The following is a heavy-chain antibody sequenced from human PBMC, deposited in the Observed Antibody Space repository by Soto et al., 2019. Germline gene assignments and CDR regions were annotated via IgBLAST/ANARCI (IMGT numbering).Heavy chain of an antibody. CDR2: INAGNGNT. CDR3: ARVVGYSGYDNGWFDP. Sequence: ASVKVSCKASGYTFTSYAMHWVRQAPGQRLEWMGWINAGNGNTKYSQKFQGIVTITRDTSASTAYMELSSLRSEDTAVYYCARVVGYSGYDNGWFDPWGQGTLVTVSS. J-gene: IGHJ5*02. V-gene: IGHV1-3*01. D-gene: IGHD5-12*01. CDR1: GYTFTSYA.